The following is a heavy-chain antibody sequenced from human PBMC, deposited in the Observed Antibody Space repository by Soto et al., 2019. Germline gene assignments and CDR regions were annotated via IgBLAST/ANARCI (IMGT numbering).Heavy chain of an antibody. CDR2: IIPIFGTA. CDR3: ARDQNDILTGSDAFDI. D-gene: IGHD3-9*01. Sequence: SEKVSCKASGGTFSSYAISWVRQAPGQGLEWMGGIIPIFGTANYAQKFQGRVTITADESTSTAYMELSSLRSEDTAVYYCARDQNDILTGSDAFDIWGQGTMVTVSS. CDR1: GGTFSSYA. V-gene: IGHV1-69*13. J-gene: IGHJ3*02.